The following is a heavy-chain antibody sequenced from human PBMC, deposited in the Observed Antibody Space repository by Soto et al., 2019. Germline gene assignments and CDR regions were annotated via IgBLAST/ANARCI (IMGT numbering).Heavy chain of an antibody. V-gene: IGHV3-23*01. D-gene: IGHD1-26*01. CDR3: AKDGGSYYYYYGMDV. J-gene: IGHJ6*02. Sequence: GGSLRLSCAASGFTFSSYAMSWVRQAPGKGLEWVSAISGSGGSTYYADSVKGRFTISRDNSKNTLYLQMNSLRAEDTAVYYCAKDGGSYYYYYGMDVWGQGTMVTVSS. CDR2: ISGSGGST. CDR1: GFTFSSYA.